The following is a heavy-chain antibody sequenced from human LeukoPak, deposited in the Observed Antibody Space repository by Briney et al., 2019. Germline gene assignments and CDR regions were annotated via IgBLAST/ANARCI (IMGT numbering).Heavy chain of an antibody. J-gene: IGHJ5*02. Sequence: GASVKVSCKASGGTFSSYAISWVRQAPGQGLEWMGRIIPILGIANYAQKFQGGVTITADKSTSTACMELSSLRSEDTAVYYCARTNRDRNSSSWYWNHNWFDPWGQGTLVTVSS. CDR3: ARTNRDRNSSSWYWNHNWFDP. D-gene: IGHD6-13*01. CDR1: GGTFSSYA. CDR2: IIPILGIA. V-gene: IGHV1-69*04.